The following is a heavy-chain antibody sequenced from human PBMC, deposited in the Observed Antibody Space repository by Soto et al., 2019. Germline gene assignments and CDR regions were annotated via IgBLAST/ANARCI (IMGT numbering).Heavy chain of an antibody. V-gene: IGHV3-33*01. D-gene: IGHD4-17*01. Sequence: QVQLVESGGGVVQPGRSLRLSCAASGFTFSSYGMHWVRQAPGKGLEWVAVIWYDGSNKYYADSVKGRFTISRDNSKNTLYLQMNSLRAEDTAVYYWARGAYDYGGSYFDYWGQGTLVTVSS. J-gene: IGHJ4*02. CDR3: ARGAYDYGGSYFDY. CDR2: IWYDGSNK. CDR1: GFTFSSYG.